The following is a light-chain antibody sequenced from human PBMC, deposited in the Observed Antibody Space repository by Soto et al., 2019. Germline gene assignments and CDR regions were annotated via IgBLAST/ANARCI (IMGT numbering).Light chain of an antibody. J-gene: IGKJ2*01. CDR3: QQSYSTPYT. V-gene: IGKV1-39*01. CDR2: AAS. CDR1: QSISSA. Sequence: DIQMTQSPSSLSASVGDRVTITCRASQSISSAFNWYQQKPGKAPKLLIYAASTLRSGVPSRFSGSGPGTNFALTLSSLQAEDVATYYCQQSYSTPYTFGQGTKLE.